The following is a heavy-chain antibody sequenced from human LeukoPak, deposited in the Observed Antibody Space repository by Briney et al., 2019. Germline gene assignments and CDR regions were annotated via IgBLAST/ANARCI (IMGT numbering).Heavy chain of an antibody. D-gene: IGHD2-15*01. V-gene: IGHV3-48*03. CDR1: GFTLSSYE. J-gene: IGHJ4*02. Sequence: PGGSLRLSRAASGFTLSSYEMNWVRLAPGKGLEWISYISRTGNSIYYADSVKGRFTISRDSAKNSLYLQMNSLRAEDTAVYYCARGSSVVALDWGQGTLDTVSS. CDR2: ISRTGNSI. CDR3: ARGSSVVALD.